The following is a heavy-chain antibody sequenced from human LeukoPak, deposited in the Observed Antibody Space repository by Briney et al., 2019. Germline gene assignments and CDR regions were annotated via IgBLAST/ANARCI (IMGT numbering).Heavy chain of an antibody. CDR3: ARGRVVVAVSDY. Sequence: GGSLRLSCAASGFTFSSYSMNWVRQAPGKGLEWVSSISSSSSYMYYADSVKGRFTSSRDNAKNSLYLQMNSLRAGDPAVYYCARGRVVVAVSDYWGQGTLVTVSS. V-gene: IGHV3-21*01. CDR2: ISSSSSYM. J-gene: IGHJ4*02. CDR1: GFTFSSYS. D-gene: IGHD6-19*01.